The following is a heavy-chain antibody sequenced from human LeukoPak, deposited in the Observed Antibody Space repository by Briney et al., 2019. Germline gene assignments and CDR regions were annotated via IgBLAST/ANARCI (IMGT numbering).Heavy chain of an antibody. Sequence: SETLSLTCTVSGGSISSYYWSWIRQPAGEGLEWIGRIYTSGSTNYNPSLKSRVTMSVDTSKNQFSLKLSSVTAADTAVYYCARVGRAGLQYGWYFDLWGRGTLVTVSS. V-gene: IGHV4-4*07. D-gene: IGHD4-11*01. CDR3: ARVGRAGLQYGWYFDL. CDR2: IYTSGST. CDR1: GGSISSYY. J-gene: IGHJ2*01.